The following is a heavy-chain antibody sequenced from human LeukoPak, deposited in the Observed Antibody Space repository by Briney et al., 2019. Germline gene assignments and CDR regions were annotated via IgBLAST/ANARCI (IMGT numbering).Heavy chain of an antibody. D-gene: IGHD5-18*01. J-gene: IGHJ4*02. CDR1: GFTFSSYA. V-gene: IGHV3-23*01. CDR2: ISGSGGST. CDR3: AKAFAAMDVFDY. Sequence: GGSLRLSCAASGFTFSSYAMSWVRQAPGKGLEWVSAISGSGGSTYYADSVKGRFTNSRDNSKNTLYLQMNSLRAEDTAVYYCAKAFAAMDVFDYWGQGTLVTVSS.